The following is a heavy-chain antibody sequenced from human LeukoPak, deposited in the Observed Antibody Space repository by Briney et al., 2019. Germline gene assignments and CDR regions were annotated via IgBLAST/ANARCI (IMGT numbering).Heavy chain of an antibody. V-gene: IGHV1-69*01. J-gene: IGHJ3*02. CDR2: IIPIFGTA. CDR3: ASVLLNYDILTGYYLGHAFDI. Sequence: ASVKVSCKASGGTFSSYAISWVRQAPGQGLEWMGGIIPIFGTANYAQKFQGRVTITADESTSTAYMELSSLRSEDTAVYYCASVLLNYDILTGYYLGHAFDIWGQGTMVTVSS. CDR1: GGTFSSYA. D-gene: IGHD3-9*01.